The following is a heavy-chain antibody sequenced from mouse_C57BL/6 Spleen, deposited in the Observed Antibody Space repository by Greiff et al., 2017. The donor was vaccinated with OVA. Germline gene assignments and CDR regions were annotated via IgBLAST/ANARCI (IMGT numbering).Heavy chain of an antibody. Sequence: DVQLVESGGGLVKPGGSLKLSCAASGFTFSSYTMSWVRQTPEKRLEWVATISGGGGNTYYPDSVKGRFTISRDNAKNTLYLQMSSLRSEDTALYYCARHRNYEDAMDYWGQGTSVTVSS. CDR2: ISGGGGNT. CDR3: ARHRNYEDAMDY. CDR1: GFTFSSYT. J-gene: IGHJ4*01. V-gene: IGHV5-9*01. D-gene: IGHD2-5*01.